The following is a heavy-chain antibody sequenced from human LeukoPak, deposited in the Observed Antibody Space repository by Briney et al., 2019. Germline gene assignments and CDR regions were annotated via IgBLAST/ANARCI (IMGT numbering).Heavy chain of an antibody. CDR1: GFTFDDYA. V-gene: IGHV3-9*01. CDR2: ISWNSGSI. Sequence: GGSLRLSCAASGFTFDDYAMHWVRQAPGQGLEWVSGISWNSGSIGYADSVKGRFTISRDNAKNSLYLQMSSLRAEDTALYYCAKDASHYGDYLENDYWGQGTLVTVSS. J-gene: IGHJ4*02. D-gene: IGHD4-17*01. CDR3: AKDASHYGDYLENDY.